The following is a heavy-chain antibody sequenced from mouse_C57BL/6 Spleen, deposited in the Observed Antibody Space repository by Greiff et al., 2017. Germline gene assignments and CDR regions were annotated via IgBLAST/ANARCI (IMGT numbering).Heavy chain of an antibody. V-gene: IGHV1-72*01. CDR2: IDPNRGGT. J-gene: IGHJ4*01. Sequence: QVQLMESGAELVKPGASVKLSCKASGYTFTSYWMHWVKQRPGRGLEWIGRIDPNRGGTKYNETFKSKAPLAVDKPSSTAYMQLSSLTSEDSAVYYGAVGRDYGSSDPYAMDYGGQGTSVTVSS. CDR3: AVGRDYGSSDPYAMDY. D-gene: IGHD1-1*01. CDR1: GYTFTSYW.